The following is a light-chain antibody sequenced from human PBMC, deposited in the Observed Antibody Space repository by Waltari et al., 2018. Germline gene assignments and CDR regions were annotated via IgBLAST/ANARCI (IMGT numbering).Light chain of an antibody. CDR3: ATWDGTLNAWV. CDR2: CNN. CDR1: SSPIGPQN. Sequence: QSVLTQPPSASGTPGQGVTISCSGTSSPIGPQNVKWYQHAPGPAPKLPLSCNNLRPSGVPDRFSGSKSGTSASLAISGLQSQDDADYYCATWDGTLNAWVFGGGTKVTVL. V-gene: IGLV1-44*01. J-gene: IGLJ3*02.